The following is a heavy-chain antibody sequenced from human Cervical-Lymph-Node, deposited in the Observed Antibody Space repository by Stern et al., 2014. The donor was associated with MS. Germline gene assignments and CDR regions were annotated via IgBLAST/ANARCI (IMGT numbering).Heavy chain of an antibody. CDR1: GFTFSSYG. V-gene: IGHV3-30*18. CDR3: AKSSSPSHYYYYGMDF. J-gene: IGHJ6*02. Sequence: VQLVESGGGVVQPGRSLRLPCAASGFTFSSYGMHWVRQAPGKGLEWVAVISYDGSNKYYADSVKGRFTISRDNSKNTLYLQMNSLRAEDTAVYYCAKSSSPSHYYYYGMDFWGQGTTVTVSS. CDR2: ISYDGSNK. D-gene: IGHD6-6*01.